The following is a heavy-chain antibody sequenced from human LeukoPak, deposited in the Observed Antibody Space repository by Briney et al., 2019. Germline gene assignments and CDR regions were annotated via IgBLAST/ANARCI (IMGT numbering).Heavy chain of an antibody. CDR2: INAGNGNT. CDR1: GYTFTSYA. Sequence: ASAKVSCKASGYTFTSYAMHWVRQAPGQRLEWMGWINAGNGNTKYSQKFQGRVTITRDTSASTAYMELSSLRSEDTAVYYCARTTYSSAWYDAFDIWGQGTMVTVSS. D-gene: IGHD6-19*01. V-gene: IGHV1-3*01. J-gene: IGHJ3*02. CDR3: ARTTYSSAWYDAFDI.